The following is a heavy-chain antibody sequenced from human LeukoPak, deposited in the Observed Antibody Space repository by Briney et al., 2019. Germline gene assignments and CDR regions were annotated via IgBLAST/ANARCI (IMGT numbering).Heavy chain of an antibody. CDR2: VSDSGSKT. D-gene: IGHD2-15*01. CDR1: GFTFSNYA. CDR3: AKDPSPQYCRADSCYSA. J-gene: IGHJ4*02. V-gene: IGHV3-23*01. Sequence: GGSLRLSCAASGFTFSNYAMSWVRQAPGKGLEWVSVVSDSGSKTFYADSVKGRFTISRDNSKNTLYLQMNSLGAEDTAIYYCAKDPSPQYCRADSCYSAWGQGTLVTVSS.